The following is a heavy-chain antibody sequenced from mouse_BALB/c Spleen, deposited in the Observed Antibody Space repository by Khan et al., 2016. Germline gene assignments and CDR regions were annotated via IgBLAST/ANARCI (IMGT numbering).Heavy chain of an antibody. CDR3: ASPYGSSYVGFAY. V-gene: IGHV1S34*01. CDR2: ITSYNGAT. J-gene: IGHJ3*01. CDR1: GYSFTGYY. D-gene: IGHD1-1*01. Sequence: LVKTGASVKISCKASGYSFTGYYMHWVKQSHGKSLEWIGYITSYNGATSYNQTFKGKATFTVDTSSSPAYMQFNSLTSEDSAVYYWASPYGSSYVGFAYWGQGTLVTVSA.